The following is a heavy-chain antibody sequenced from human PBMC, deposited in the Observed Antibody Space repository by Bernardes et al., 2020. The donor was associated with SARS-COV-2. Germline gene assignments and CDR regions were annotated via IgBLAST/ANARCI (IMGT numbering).Heavy chain of an antibody. D-gene: IGHD3-22*01. CDR2: ITSSGGNT. J-gene: IGHJ6*02. CDR3: ARDYYYDSSGPSGGYGMDV. CDR1: GFIFSSYE. Sequence: GWSLRRSCAASGFIFSSYEMIWVRQAPGKGLEWVSYITSSGGNTLYPDSVKGRFTISRDNAKRSVYLQMNSLRAEDTAVYYCARDYYYDSSGPSGGYGMDVWGQGTTVIVSS. V-gene: IGHV3-48*03.